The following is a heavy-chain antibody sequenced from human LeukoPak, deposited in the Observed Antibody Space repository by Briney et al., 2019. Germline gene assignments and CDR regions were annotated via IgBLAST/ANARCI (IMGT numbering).Heavy chain of an antibody. J-gene: IGHJ4*02. CDR1: GFTFSSYA. CDR2: ISGSGGST. CDR3: AKAGDSSGYDY. Sequence: GGSLTLFCAASGFTFSSYAMSWVRQAPGKGLEWVSAISGSGGSTHYEDSVKGRFTIFRDNSKNTLYLQMHSLRAEDTAVYYCAKAGDSSGYDYWGQGTLVTVSS. V-gene: IGHV3-23*01. D-gene: IGHD3-22*01.